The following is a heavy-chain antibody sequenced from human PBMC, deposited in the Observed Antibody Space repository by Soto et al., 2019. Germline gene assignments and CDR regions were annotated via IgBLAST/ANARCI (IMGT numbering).Heavy chain of an antibody. D-gene: IGHD6-13*01. CDR3: ARGSWQQVGDP. J-gene: IGHJ5*02. Sequence: QVQLVESGGGVVQPGSSLRLSCAASGFSFNAHGMHWFRQAPGKGLEWVAIIYSDGRNKYYADSVKGRFTISRDESKNTVYLELNSLRCEDTAVYYCARGSWQQVGDPWGQGTLVTVSS. CDR1: GFSFNAHG. V-gene: IGHV3-33*01. CDR2: IYSDGRNK.